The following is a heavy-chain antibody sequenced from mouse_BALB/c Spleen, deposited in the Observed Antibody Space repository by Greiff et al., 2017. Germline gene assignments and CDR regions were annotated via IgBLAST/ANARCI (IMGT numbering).Heavy chain of an antibody. V-gene: IGHV1S29*02. CDR3: ARVGTYYYAMDY. Sequence: EVMLVESGPELVKPGASVKISCKASGYTFTDYNMHWVKQSHGKSLEWIGYIYPYNGGTGYNQKFKSKATLTVDNSSSTAYMELRSLTSEDSAVYYCARVGTYYYAMDYWGQGTSVTVSS. J-gene: IGHJ4*01. CDR1: GYTFTDYN. D-gene: IGHD4-1*01. CDR2: IYPYNGGT.